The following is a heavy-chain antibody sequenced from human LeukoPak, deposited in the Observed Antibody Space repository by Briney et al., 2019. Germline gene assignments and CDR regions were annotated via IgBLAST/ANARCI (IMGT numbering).Heavy chain of an antibody. J-gene: IGHJ4*02. V-gene: IGHV3-9*03. CDR3: AKDKGLFAGEGYFDY. Sequence: PGGSLRLTCAASGFTFDDYAMHWVRQAPGKGLEWVSGISWNSGSIGYADSVKGRFTISRDSAKNSLYLQMNSLRAEDMALYYCAKDKGLFAGEGYFDYWGQGTLVTVSS. D-gene: IGHD7-27*01. CDR2: ISWNSGSI. CDR1: GFTFDDYA.